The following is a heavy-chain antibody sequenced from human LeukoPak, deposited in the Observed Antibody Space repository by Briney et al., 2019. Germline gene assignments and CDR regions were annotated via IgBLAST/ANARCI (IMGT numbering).Heavy chain of an antibody. CDR2: ISWNSGSI. Sequence: GRSLRLSWAASGFTFDDYAMHWVRQAPGKGLEWVSGISWNSGSIGYADSVKGRFTISRDNAKNSLYLQMNSLRAEDTALYYCAKDRVTMIVAYAFDIWGQGTMVTVSS. D-gene: IGHD3-22*01. CDR1: GFTFDDYA. J-gene: IGHJ3*02. V-gene: IGHV3-9*01. CDR3: AKDRVTMIVAYAFDI.